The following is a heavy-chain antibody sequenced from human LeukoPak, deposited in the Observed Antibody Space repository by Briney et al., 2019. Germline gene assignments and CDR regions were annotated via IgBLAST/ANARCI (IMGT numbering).Heavy chain of an antibody. D-gene: IGHD6-13*01. CDR1: GGTFSSYA. V-gene: IGHV1-69*04. Sequence: ASVKVSCKASGGTFSSYAISWVRQAPGQGLEWMGRIIPILGIANYAQKFQGRVTITADKSTSTAYMELSSLRSEDTAAYYCARGAIAAAGTDYWGQGTLVTVSS. CDR3: ARGAIAAAGTDY. CDR2: IIPILGIA. J-gene: IGHJ4*02.